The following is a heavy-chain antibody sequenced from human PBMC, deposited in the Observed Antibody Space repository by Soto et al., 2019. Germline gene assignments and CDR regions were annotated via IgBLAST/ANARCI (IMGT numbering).Heavy chain of an antibody. CDR3: AKGDPAKQLVPLVY. V-gene: IGHV3-23*01. D-gene: IGHD6-6*01. CDR1: GFTFSSYG. J-gene: IGHJ4*02. CDR2: ISGSGGST. Sequence: GGSLRLSCAASGFTFSSYGMHWVRQAPGKGLEWVSAISGSGGSTYYADSVKGRFTISRDNSKNTLYLQMNSLRAEDTAVYYCAKGDPAKQLVPLVYWGQGTLVTVSS.